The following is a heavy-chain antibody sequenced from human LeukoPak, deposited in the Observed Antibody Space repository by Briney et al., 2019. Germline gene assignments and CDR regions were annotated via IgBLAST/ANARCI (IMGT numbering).Heavy chain of an antibody. CDR1: GFTVDDYG. CDR3: AKGVATMSNYFDY. V-gene: IGHV3-20*04. J-gene: IGHJ4*02. Sequence: GGSLRLSCAASGFTVDDYGMSWVRQAPGKGLEWVSGINWNGGGTGYADSVKGRFTISRDNAKNSLYLQMNSLRAEDTALYYCAKGVATMSNYFDYWGQGTLVTVSS. D-gene: IGHD5-24*01. CDR2: INWNGGGT.